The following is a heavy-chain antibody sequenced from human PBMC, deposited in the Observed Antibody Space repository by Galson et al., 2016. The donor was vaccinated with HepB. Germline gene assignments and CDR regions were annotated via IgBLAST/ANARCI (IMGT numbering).Heavy chain of an antibody. J-gene: IGHJ4*02. CDR3: AKDAYTWRWLLSFFPDY. D-gene: IGHD5-24*01. V-gene: IGHV3-30*18. Sequence: SLRLSCAASGFTFSDYGIHWVRQAPGKGLEWVAVLSFDGINNYYAASVKGRFTISRDNSKNTGYLQMNSLRAEDTAVYYCAKDAYTWRWLLSFFPDYWGQGTLVTVSS. CDR2: LSFDGINN. CDR1: GFTFSDYG.